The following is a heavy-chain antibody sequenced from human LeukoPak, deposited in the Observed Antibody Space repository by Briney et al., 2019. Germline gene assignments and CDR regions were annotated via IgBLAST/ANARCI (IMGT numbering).Heavy chain of an antibody. CDR2: IYPGDSET. J-gene: IGHJ4*02. CDR3: ARLLLATGPDY. CDR1: GXRFTSYC. D-gene: IGHD1-1*01. Sequence: GESLKISFKASGXRFTSYCIGWVRQMPGKVLEWMGFIYPGDSETRYSPSFQGQVTISADKSITTAFLQWSSLKASDTAMYHCARLLLATGPDYWGQGTLVTVSS. V-gene: IGHV5-51*01.